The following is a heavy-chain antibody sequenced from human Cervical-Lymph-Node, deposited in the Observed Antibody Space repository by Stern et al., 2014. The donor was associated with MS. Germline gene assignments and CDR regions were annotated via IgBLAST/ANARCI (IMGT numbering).Heavy chain of an antibody. CDR1: GYTFTGYY. V-gene: IGHV1-2*02. D-gene: IGHD2-15*01. J-gene: IGHJ5*02. CDR3: ARTLDCSGGSCYSGHWFDP. CDR2: INPNRGGT. Sequence: VQLVESGAEVKKPGASVKVSCKASGYTFTGYYMHWVRQAPGQGLEWMGWINPNRGGTNYAQKFQGRVTMTRDTSISTAYMELSRLRSDDTAVYYCARTLDCSGGSCYSGHWFDPWGQGTLVTVSS.